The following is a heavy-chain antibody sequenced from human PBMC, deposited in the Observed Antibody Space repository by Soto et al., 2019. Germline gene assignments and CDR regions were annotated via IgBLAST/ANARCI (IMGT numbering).Heavy chain of an antibody. V-gene: IGHV1-46*03. D-gene: IGHD1-1*01. J-gene: IGHJ4*02. CDR2: INPSAGTT. CDR3: TRSEYDPIFDY. CDR1: GYTFTSYW. Sequence: QVQLVQSGAEVKKPGASVKVSCKASGYTFTSYWMHWVRQAPGQGLEWMGIINPSAGTTNYAQKFQRRVTMTRDTSTSTVYLDLSSLRSEDTAVYYCTRSEYDPIFDYWGQGTLVTVSS.